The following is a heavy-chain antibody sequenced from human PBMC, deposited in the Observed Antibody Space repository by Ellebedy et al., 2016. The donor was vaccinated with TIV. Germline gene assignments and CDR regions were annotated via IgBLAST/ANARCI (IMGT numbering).Heavy chain of an antibody. CDR2: ITGSGDNT. V-gene: IGHV3-23*01. J-gene: IGHJ3*01. D-gene: IGHD4-23*01. Sequence: GESLKISCAASGLTFSSHAMSWVRQAPGKGLEWVSSITGSGDNTHYADSVKGRFTISRDNSKNTLYLQMISLRAEDTAVYYCARDPVGVGPAFDVWGQGTVVTVSS. CDR3: ARDPVGVGPAFDV. CDR1: GLTFSSHA.